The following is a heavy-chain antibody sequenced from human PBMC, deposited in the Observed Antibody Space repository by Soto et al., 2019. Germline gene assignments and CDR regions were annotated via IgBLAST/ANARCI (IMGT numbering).Heavy chain of an antibody. CDR1: GSTLTELS. CDR2: FDPEDGET. V-gene: IGHV1-24*01. CDR3: ATAHYSGSSLDFDY. J-gene: IGHJ4*02. Sequence: GASVKVSCKVSGSTLTELSMHWVRQAPGKGLEWMGGFDPEDGETIYAQKFQGRVTMTEDTSTDTAYMELSSLRSEDTAVYYCATAHYSGSSLDFDYCGQGTLVTVSS. D-gene: IGHD6-6*01.